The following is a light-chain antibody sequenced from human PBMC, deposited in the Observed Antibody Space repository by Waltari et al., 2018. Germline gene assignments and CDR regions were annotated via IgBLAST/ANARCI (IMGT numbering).Light chain of an antibody. CDR3: HSRDTSSTRV. J-gene: IGLJ2*01. CDR2: GQD. Sequence: SSKLTQDPAVSVALGQTVKITCQGDSLRRFYASWYQQRPGQAPILVLYGQDNRTSGIPWRFSGSTSGNTASLTITGAQADDEADYYCHSRDTSSTRVFGGGTRLTV. V-gene: IGLV3-19*01. CDR1: SLRRFY.